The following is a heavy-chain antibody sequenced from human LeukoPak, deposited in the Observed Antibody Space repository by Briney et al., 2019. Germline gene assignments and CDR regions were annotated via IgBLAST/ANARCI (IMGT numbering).Heavy chain of an antibody. V-gene: IGHV4-59*01. J-gene: IGHJ4*02. CDR1: GGSITNYY. CDR2: VLYSGST. CDR3: ARVESNYGLCYFDY. Sequence: PSETLSLTCTVSGGSITNYYWSWIRHPPGKGLERIGYVLYSGSTNYNPSLKSRVTISVDMSENQFSLKLSSVTAADTAVYYCARVESNYGLCYFDYWGQGTLVTVSS. D-gene: IGHD3-10*01.